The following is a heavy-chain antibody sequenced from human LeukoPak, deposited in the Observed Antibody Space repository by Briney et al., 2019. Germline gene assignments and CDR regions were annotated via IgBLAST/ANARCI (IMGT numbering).Heavy chain of an antibody. CDR1: GCTFTGYY. D-gene: IGHD6-6*01. Sequence: APVKVSCKASGCTFTGYYMHWVRQAPGQGLEWVGRINPNSGGTNYAQKFQGRVTMTRDTSISTAYMELSRLRSDDTAVYYCARARAARPIDYWGQGTLVTVSS. J-gene: IGHJ4*02. CDR3: ARARAARPIDY. CDR2: INPNSGGT. V-gene: IGHV1-2*06.